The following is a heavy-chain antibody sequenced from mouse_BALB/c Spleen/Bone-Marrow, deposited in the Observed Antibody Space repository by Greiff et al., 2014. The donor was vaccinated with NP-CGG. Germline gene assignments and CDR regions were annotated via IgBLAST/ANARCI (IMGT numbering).Heavy chain of an antibody. V-gene: IGHV2-9*02. Sequence: VKLVESGPGLVAPSQSLSITCTVSGFSLTSYGVHWVRQPPGKGLEWLGVIWAGGITNYNSALMSRLSISKDNSKSQVFLKMNSLQTGDTAMYYCARTLRLRDYFDYWGQGTTLTVSS. D-gene: IGHD1-2*01. CDR3: ARTLRLRDYFDY. CDR1: GFSLTSYG. J-gene: IGHJ2*01. CDR2: IWAGGIT.